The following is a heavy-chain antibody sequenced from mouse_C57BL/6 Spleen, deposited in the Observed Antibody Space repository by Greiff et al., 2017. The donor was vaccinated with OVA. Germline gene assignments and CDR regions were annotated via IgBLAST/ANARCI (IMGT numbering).Heavy chain of an antibody. J-gene: IGHJ1*03. V-gene: IGHV1-82*01. D-gene: IGHD2-2*01. CDR3: ARGWLRGDWYFDV. Sequence: QVQLKQSGPELVKPGASVKISCKASGYAFSSSWMNWVKQRPGKGLEWIGRIYPGDGDTNYNGKFKGKATLTADKSSSTAYMQLSSLTSEDSAVYFCARGWLRGDWYFDVWGTGTTVTVSS. CDR1: GYAFSSSW. CDR2: IYPGDGDT.